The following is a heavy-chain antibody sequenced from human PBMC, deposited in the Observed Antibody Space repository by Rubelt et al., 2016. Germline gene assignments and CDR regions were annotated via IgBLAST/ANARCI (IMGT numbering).Heavy chain of an antibody. D-gene: IGHD3-10*01. Sequence: ESGGGLVKPGGSLRLSCAASGFTFSSYSMNWVRQAPGKGLEWVSSISSSSSYIYYADSVKGRFTISRDNAKNSLYLQMNSLRAEDTAVYYCARSPLRGVIINADFDYWGQGTLVTVSS. J-gene: IGHJ4*02. V-gene: IGHV3-21*01. CDR2: ISSSSSYI. CDR1: GFTFSSYS. CDR3: ARSPLRGVIINADFDY.